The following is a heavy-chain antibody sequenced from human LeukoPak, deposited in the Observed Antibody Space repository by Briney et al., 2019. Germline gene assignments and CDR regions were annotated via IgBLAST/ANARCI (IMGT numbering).Heavy chain of an antibody. J-gene: IGHJ4*02. CDR3: ARLTRITMVRGVIRRKYYFDY. V-gene: IGHV4-34*01. Sequence: SETLSLTCAVYGGSFSDYYWSWIRQPPGKGLEWIGEINHSGSTNYNPSLKSRVTISVDTSKNQFSLKPSSVTAADTAVYYCARLTRITMVRGVIRRKYYFDYWGQGTLVTASS. CDR1: GGSFSDYY. CDR2: INHSGST. D-gene: IGHD3-10*01.